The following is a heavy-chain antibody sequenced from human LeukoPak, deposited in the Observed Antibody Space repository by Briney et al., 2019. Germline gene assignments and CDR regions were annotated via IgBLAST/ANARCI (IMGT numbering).Heavy chain of an antibody. V-gene: IGHV1-69*13. CDR3: AKVEIVAAPSWFDP. CDR1: GGTFSSYA. CDR2: IIPIFGTA. Sequence: ASVKVSCKASGGTFSSYAISWVRQAPGQGFEWMGGIIPIFGTANYAQKFQGRVTITADESTSTAYMELSSLRSEDTAVYYCAKVEIVAAPSWFDPWGQGTLVTVSS. J-gene: IGHJ5*02. D-gene: IGHD6-13*01.